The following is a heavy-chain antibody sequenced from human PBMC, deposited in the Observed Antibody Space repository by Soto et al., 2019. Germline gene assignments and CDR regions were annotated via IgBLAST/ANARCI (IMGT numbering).Heavy chain of an antibody. V-gene: IGHV6-1*01. CDR1: GDSVSSNSAD. CDR2: TYYRSKRHN. J-gene: IGHJ4*02. CDR3: ASCRDRYRPFCAHVDY. Sequence: TLSLTCAIFGDSVSSNSADWNWIRQSPSRGLEWLGRTYYRSKRHNENAVSMKSPTTIIPYTSKNQLSLQLNSRTPKDTAVYYCASCRDRYRPFCAHVDYWGLGILVTVSS. D-gene: IGHD3-22*01.